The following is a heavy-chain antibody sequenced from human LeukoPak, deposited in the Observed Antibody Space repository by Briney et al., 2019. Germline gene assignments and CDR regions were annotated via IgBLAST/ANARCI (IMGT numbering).Heavy chain of an antibody. D-gene: IGHD5-18*01. V-gene: IGHV4-39*01. J-gene: IGHJ4*02. Sequence: PSETLSLTCTVSGDSISSSSYYWGWIRQPPGKGLEWIGSIYYSGSTYYNPSLKSRVTISVDTSKNQFSLKLSSVTAADTAVYYCARLGYSYGIIDYWGQGTLVTVSS. CDR1: GDSISSSSYY. CDR3: ARLGYSYGIIDY. CDR2: IYYSGST.